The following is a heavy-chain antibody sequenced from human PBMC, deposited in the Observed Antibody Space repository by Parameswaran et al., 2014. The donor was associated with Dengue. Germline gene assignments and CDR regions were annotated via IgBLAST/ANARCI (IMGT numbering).Heavy chain of an antibody. CDR3: ARSMQQLGTSDY. CDR2: INSDGSST. Sequence: WIRQPPGKGLVWVSRINSDGSSTSYADSVKGRFTISRDNAKNTLYLQMNSLRAEDTAVYYCARSMQQLGTSDYWGQGTLVTVSS. J-gene: IGHJ4*02. V-gene: IGHV3-74*01. D-gene: IGHD6-13*01.